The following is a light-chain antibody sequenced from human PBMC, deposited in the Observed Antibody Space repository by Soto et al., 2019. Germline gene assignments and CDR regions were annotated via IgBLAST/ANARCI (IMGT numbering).Light chain of an antibody. Sequence: EILMTQSTATLSVSPGDRATLSCRASQSLNRNLAWYQQKPGQAPRLIIYGASTRASGIPARFSGSGSGTEFTLTISSLQSEDFELYYFQLCNDWPPAFTFGPGTKVDL. V-gene: IGKV3D-15*01. CDR1: QSLNRN. CDR2: GAS. J-gene: IGKJ3*01. CDR3: QLCNDWPPAFT.